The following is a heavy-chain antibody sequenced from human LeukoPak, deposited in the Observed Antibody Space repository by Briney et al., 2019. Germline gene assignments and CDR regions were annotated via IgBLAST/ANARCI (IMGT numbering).Heavy chain of an antibody. V-gene: IGHV3-23*01. CDR2: ISGSGGST. CDR1: GFTFSSYA. D-gene: IGHD4-23*01. CDR3: ARYEGGGLDY. Sequence: GVSLRLSCAASGFTFSSYAMSGVRQAPGKGLEWVSAISGSGGSTYYADSVKGRFTISRDNVKNSLFLQMNSLRADDTAVYYCARYEGGGLDYWGHGTLVTVSS. J-gene: IGHJ4*01.